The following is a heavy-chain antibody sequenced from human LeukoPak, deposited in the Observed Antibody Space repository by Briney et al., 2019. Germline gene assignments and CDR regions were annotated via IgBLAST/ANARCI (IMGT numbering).Heavy chain of an antibody. D-gene: IGHD3-10*01. CDR1: GFSFSIYG. CDR2: ISGDGGGS. Sequence: GRSLRLSCAASGFSFSIYGMHWVRQAPGKGLEWVSGISGDGGGSYYADSVKGRFTVSRDNSKSTLYLQMNSLRAEDTAVYYCAKTRSALVRGVIDYWGQGARVTVSS. J-gene: IGHJ4*02. V-gene: IGHV3-23*01. CDR3: AKTRSALVRGVIDY.